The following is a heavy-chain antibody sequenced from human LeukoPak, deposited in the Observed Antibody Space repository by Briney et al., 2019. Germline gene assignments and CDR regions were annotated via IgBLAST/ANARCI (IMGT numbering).Heavy chain of an antibody. D-gene: IGHD3-22*01. Sequence: GASVKVSCKASGYTFTDYFIHWVRQAPGQGLEWMGWINPNSGSTNYAQNLQGRVSMTRDTSISTAHMELSRLRSDDTAVYYCARDYVDNFDSYGYIAVDQWGQGTLVIVSS. V-gene: IGHV1-2*02. J-gene: IGHJ4*02. CDR2: INPNSGST. CDR1: GYTFTDYF. CDR3: ARDYVDNFDSYGYIAVDQ.